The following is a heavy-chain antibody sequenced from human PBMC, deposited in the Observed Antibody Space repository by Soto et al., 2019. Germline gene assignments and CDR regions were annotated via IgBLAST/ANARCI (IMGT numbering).Heavy chain of an antibody. Sequence: PSETLSLTCTVSGGSISSHYWSWIRQPPGKGLEWIGYIYYSGSSNYNPSLKSRVTISEDTSKNQFSLKLSSVTAADTAVYYCARGGYCSGGSCYSGPLGYWGQGTPVTVSS. D-gene: IGHD2-15*01. V-gene: IGHV4-59*11. J-gene: IGHJ4*02. CDR1: GGSISSHY. CDR3: ARGGYCSGGSCYSGPLGY. CDR2: IYYSGSS.